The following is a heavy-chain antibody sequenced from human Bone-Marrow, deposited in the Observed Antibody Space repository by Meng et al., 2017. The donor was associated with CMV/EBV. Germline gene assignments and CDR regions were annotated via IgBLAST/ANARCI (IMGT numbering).Heavy chain of an antibody. CDR3: AIIIYCSSTSCYSYYYYGMDV. Sequence: SVKVSCKASGGTFSSYTISWVRQAPGQGLEWMGRIIPILGIANYAQKFQGRVTITADKSTSTAYMELSSLRSEDTAVYYCAIIIYCSSTSCYSYYYYGMDVWGQGPTVTVSS. CDR2: IIPILGIA. V-gene: IGHV1-69*02. D-gene: IGHD2-2*02. CDR1: GGTFSSYT. J-gene: IGHJ6*02.